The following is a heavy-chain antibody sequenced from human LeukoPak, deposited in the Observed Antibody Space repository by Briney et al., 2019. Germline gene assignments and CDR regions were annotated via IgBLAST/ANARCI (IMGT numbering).Heavy chain of an antibody. Sequence: PGGSLRLSCAASGFTFSSYAMSWVRQAPGKGLEWVSAISGSGGSTYYADSVKGRFTISRDNSKNTLYLQMNSLRAEDTAVYYGAKVVATIVVVPAAIDYWGQGTLVTVSS. V-gene: IGHV3-23*01. J-gene: IGHJ4*02. CDR2: ISGSGGST. CDR3: AKVVATIVVVPAAIDY. CDR1: GFTFSSYA. D-gene: IGHD2-2*01.